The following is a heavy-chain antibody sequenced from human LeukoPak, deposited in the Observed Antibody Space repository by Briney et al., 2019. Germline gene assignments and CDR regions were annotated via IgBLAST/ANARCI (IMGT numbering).Heavy chain of an antibody. Sequence: GGSLRLSCAASGFTFSSYSMNWVRQAPGKGLEWVSSISSSSSYIYYADSVKGRFTISRDNAENSLYLQMNSLRAEDTAVYYCARDLAAAGAFDYWGQGTLVTVSS. D-gene: IGHD6-13*01. CDR3: ARDLAAAGAFDY. CDR1: GFTFSSYS. V-gene: IGHV3-21*01. CDR2: ISSSSSYI. J-gene: IGHJ4*02.